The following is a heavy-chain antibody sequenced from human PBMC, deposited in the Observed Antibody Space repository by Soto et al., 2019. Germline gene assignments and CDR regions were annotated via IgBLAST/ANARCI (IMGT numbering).Heavy chain of an antibody. CDR2: IYYSGST. Sequence: QLQLQESGPGLVKPSETLSLTCTVSGGSISSSSYYWGWIRQPPGKGLEWIGSIYYSGSTYYNPSLKSRVTISVDTSKNQFSLKLSSVTAADTVVYYCARLFPHSGSYLDYWGQGTLVTVSS. D-gene: IGHD1-26*01. CDR3: ARLFPHSGSYLDY. J-gene: IGHJ4*02. CDR1: GGSISSSSYY. V-gene: IGHV4-39*01.